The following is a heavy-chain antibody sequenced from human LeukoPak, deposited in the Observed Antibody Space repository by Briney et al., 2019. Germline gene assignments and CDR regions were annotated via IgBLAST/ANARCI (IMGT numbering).Heavy chain of an antibody. CDR2: IWYDGSNK. D-gene: IGHD2-2*01. Sequence: PGGSLRLSCAASGFTFSSYGMHWVRQAPGKGLEWVAVIWYDGSNKYYADSVKGRFTISRDNSKNTLYLQMNSLRAEDTAVYYCARDPWGYCSSTSCPRGAFDIWGQGTMVTASS. J-gene: IGHJ3*02. V-gene: IGHV3-33*01. CDR3: ARDPWGYCSSTSCPRGAFDI. CDR1: GFTFSSYG.